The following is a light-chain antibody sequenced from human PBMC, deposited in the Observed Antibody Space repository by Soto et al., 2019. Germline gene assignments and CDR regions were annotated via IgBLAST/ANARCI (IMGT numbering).Light chain of an antibody. J-gene: IGLJ1*01. Sequence: QSVLAQPPSVSAAPGQKVTISCSGSSSNIGNNYVSWYQQLPGTAPKLLIYDNNKRPSGIPDRFSGSKSGTSATLGITGLQTGDEADYYCGTWDSSLSAGVFGTGTKVTXL. CDR2: DNN. CDR1: SSNIGNNY. V-gene: IGLV1-51*01. CDR3: GTWDSSLSAGV.